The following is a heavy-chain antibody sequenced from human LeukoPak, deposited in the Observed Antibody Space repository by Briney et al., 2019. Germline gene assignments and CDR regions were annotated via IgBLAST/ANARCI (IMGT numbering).Heavy chain of an antibody. CDR3: AKDRQCSGCYCTRAFDI. CDR1: GFTFSTYA. V-gene: IGHV3-23*01. Sequence: GGSLSLSCAASGFTFSTYAMSWVRQAPGQGLEWVSILSDSGGITYYADSLKGRFTISRDNSKNKLYVQMNSLRAEDTAVYYCAKDRQCSGCYCTRAFDIWGQGTMVTVSS. CDR2: LSDSGGIT. D-gene: IGHD3-22*01. J-gene: IGHJ3*02.